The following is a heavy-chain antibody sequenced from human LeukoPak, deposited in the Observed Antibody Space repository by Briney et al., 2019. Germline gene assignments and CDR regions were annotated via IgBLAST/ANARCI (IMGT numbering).Heavy chain of an antibody. V-gene: IGHV4-4*07. CDR2: IYTSGST. J-gene: IGHJ5*02. CDR1: GGSISSYY. CDR3: ARVLKPGNWFDP. D-gene: IGHD2-8*02. Sequence: SETLSLTCTVSGGSISSYYWSWIRQPAGKGLEWIGRIYTSGSTNYNPSLKSRVTVSVDTSKNQFSLKLSSVTAADTAVYYCARVLKPGNWFDPWGQETLVTVSS.